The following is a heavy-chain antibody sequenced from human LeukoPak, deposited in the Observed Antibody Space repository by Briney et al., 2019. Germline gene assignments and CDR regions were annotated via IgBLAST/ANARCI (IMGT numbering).Heavy chain of an antibody. CDR3: ARDRVQVGDGYGTVYYMDV. Sequence: SVKVSCEASGGTFSSYTISWVRQAPGQGLEWMGRIIPILGIANYAQKFQGRVTITADKSTSTAYMELSSLRSEDTAVYYCARDRVQVGDGYGTVYYMDVWGKGTTVTVSS. J-gene: IGHJ6*03. D-gene: IGHD5-24*01. V-gene: IGHV1-69*04. CDR1: GGTFSSYT. CDR2: IIPILGIA.